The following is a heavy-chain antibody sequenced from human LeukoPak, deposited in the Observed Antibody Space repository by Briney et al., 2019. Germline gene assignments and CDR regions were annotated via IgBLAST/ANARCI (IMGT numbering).Heavy chain of an antibody. CDR2: INHSGST. D-gene: IGHD6-13*01. Sequence: PSETLSLTCAVYGGSFSGYYWSWIRQPPGKGLEWIGEINHSGSTNYNPSLKSRVTISVDTSKNQFSLKLSSVTAADTAVYYCARALYGSSPDYWGQGTLVTVSS. CDR1: GGSFSGYY. V-gene: IGHV4-34*01. J-gene: IGHJ4*02. CDR3: ARALYGSSPDY.